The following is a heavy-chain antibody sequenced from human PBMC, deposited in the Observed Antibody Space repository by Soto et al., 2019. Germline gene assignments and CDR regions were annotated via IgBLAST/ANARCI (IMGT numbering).Heavy chain of an antibody. CDR3: ARLGHRGDWGDFDY. V-gene: IGHV4-59*08. Sequence: QVQLQESGPGLVKPSETLSLTCTVSGGSISGDFWAWIRQPPGKGLEWIGYIFYDGATNYNPSLKSLLTISLDMSKSQFFLELNSVTAADTAVYYCARLGHRGDWGDFDYWGQGTLVTVSS. CDR1: GGSISGDF. CDR2: IFYDGAT. J-gene: IGHJ4*02. D-gene: IGHD2-21*01.